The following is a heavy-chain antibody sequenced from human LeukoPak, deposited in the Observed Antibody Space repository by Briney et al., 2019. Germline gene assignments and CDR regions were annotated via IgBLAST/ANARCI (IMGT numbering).Heavy chain of an antibody. CDR2: VIPIFGTA. Sequence: GASVKVSCKASGGTFSSYAISWVRQAPGQGLEWMGGVIPIFGTANYAQKFQGRVTITADESTSTAYMELSSLRSEDTAVYYCARAHDSSGWFYRPGGFDYWGQGTLVTVSS. D-gene: IGHD6-19*01. CDR1: GGTFSSYA. J-gene: IGHJ4*02. CDR3: ARAHDSSGWFYRPGGFDY. V-gene: IGHV1-69*13.